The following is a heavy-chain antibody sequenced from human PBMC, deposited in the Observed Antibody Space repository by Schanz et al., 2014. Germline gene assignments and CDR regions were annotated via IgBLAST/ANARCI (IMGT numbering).Heavy chain of an antibody. J-gene: IGHJ6*02. V-gene: IGHV3-21*04. CDR1: GFTFITYT. D-gene: IGHD2-15*01. CDR2: ISGRSSHI. CDR3: AKGMGYCSGGTCYDYYYYGLDV. Sequence: EVQLVESGGGLVQPGGSLRLSCEASGFTFITYTMNWVRQAPGKGLEWVSSISGRSSHIYYADSVKGRFSISRDNAKNSLYLQLNSLSADDTAVFYCAKGMGYCSGGTCYDYYYYGLDVWGQGTTVTVSS.